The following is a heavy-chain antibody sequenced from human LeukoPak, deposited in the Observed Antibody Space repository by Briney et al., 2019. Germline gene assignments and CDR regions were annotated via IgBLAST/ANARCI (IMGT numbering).Heavy chain of an antibody. CDR1: GGSISSSSYY. Sequence: PSETLSLTCTVSGGSISSSSYYWGWIRQPPGKGLEWIGEINHSGSTNYNPSLKSRVTVSVDTSKNQFSLKLSSVTATDTAVYYCARSNYVYVWGSYRQGLDYWGQGTLVTVSS. D-gene: IGHD3-16*02. V-gene: IGHV4-39*07. CDR3: ARSNYVYVWGSYRQGLDY. J-gene: IGHJ4*02. CDR2: INHSGST.